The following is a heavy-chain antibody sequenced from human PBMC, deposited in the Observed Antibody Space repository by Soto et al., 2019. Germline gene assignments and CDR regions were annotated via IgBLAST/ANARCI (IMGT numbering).Heavy chain of an antibody. CDR2: IRSKTSGGTT. CDR1: GFAIGDYA. Sequence: PWGSPRLSSPTTGFAIGDYARSWFSKTPRKVLEWEGFIRSKTSGGTTEYAASVKGRFIFSRDDSKSTAYLQMNSLKTEDTAVYYCTRDLNILTGYFKHDYWGQGTLVTVSS. V-gene: IGHV3-49*03. CDR3: TRDLNILTGYFKHDY. J-gene: IGHJ4*02. D-gene: IGHD3-9*01.